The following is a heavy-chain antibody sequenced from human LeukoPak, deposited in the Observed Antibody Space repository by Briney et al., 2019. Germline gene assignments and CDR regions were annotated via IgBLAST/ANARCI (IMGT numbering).Heavy chain of an antibody. D-gene: IGHD1-1*01. V-gene: IGHV3-48*01. J-gene: IGHJ4*02. CDR2: IGIDSGNT. Sequence: GGSLRLSCTASGFPFIEYSMNWVRQAPGKGLEWISYIGIDSGNTKYADSVRGRFTISADKAKNSLYLQMNSLRVEGTAVYYCARDHNYAFDNWGQGTLVSVAS. CDR3: ARDHNYAFDN. CDR1: GFPFIEYS.